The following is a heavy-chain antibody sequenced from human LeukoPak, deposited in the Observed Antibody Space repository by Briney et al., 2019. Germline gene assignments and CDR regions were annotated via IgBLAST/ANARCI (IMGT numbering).Heavy chain of an antibody. CDR3: AKDGESGIQWTQGYFDY. Sequence: GGSLRLSCAASGFSFNDYAIYWVRQTPGKGLEWVAFIRYDGSNKIYADSVKGRFTISRDNSYNTVYLQMTGLRAEDTAVYYCAKDGESGIQWTQGYFDYWGQGTLVTVSS. CDR1: GFSFNDYA. D-gene: IGHD1-1*01. CDR2: IRYDGSNK. J-gene: IGHJ4*02. V-gene: IGHV3-30*02.